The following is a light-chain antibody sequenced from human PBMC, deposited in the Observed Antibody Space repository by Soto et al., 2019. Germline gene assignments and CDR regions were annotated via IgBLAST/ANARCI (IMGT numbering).Light chain of an antibody. J-gene: IGLJ1*01. CDR3: CSYEGIYTSYV. Sequence: QSALTQPPSVSGAPGQRVTISCTGSSSNIGAGYDVHWYQQLPGTAPKLLIYGNSKRPSGVPDRFSGSKSGNTASLTISGLQAEDEADYYCCSYEGIYTSYVFGTGTKVTVL. CDR1: SSNIGAGYD. V-gene: IGLV1-40*01. CDR2: GNS.